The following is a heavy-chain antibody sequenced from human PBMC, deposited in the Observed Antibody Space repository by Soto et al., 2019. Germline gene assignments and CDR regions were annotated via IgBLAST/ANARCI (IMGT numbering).Heavy chain of an antibody. CDR2: ISYDGSNK. V-gene: IGHV3-30*03. CDR3: ASSVASALYYFDY. D-gene: IGHD6-19*01. Sequence: GGSLRLSCAASGFTFSSYGMHWVRQAPGKGLEWVAVISYDGSNKYYADSVKGRFTISRDNSKNTLYLQMNSLRAEDTAVYYCASSVASALYYFDYWGQGTLVTVSS. J-gene: IGHJ4*02. CDR1: GFTFSSYG.